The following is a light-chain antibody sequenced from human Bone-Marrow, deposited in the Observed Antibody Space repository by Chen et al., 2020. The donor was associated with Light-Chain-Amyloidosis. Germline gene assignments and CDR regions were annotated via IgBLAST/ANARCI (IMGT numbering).Light chain of an antibody. CDR3: QSADSSGTYEVI. J-gene: IGLJ2*01. CDR2: RDT. Sequence: SYELTQPPSVSVSPGQTARITCYGDDLPTKYAYWYQQKPGQAPVLVLHRDTERPSGISERFSGPSSGTTSTLNIGRVEAQCGADYDCQSADSSGTYEVIFGGGTKLTVL. CDR1: DLPTKY. V-gene: IGLV3-25*03.